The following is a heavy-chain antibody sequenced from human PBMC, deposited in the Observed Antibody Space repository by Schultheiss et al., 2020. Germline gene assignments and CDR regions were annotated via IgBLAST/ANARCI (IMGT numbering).Heavy chain of an antibody. CDR2: IWYDGSNK. CDR3: ARERYSSGWNFDY. CDR1: GFTFSDHY. V-gene: IGHV3-33*08. D-gene: IGHD6-19*01. Sequence: GGSLRLSCAASGFTFSDHYMDWVRQAPGKGLEWVAVIWYDGSNKYYADSVKGRFTISRDNSKNTLYLQMNSLRAEDTAVYYCARERYSSGWNFDYWGQGTLVTVSS. J-gene: IGHJ4*02.